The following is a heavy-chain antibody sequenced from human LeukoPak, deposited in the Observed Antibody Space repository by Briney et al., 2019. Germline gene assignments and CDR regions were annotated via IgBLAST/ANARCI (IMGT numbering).Heavy chain of an antibody. CDR1: GVTFSGHE. CDR3: ARAPNFGVFI. CDR2: ISSSGSTI. J-gene: IGHJ3*02. V-gene: IGHV3-48*03. D-gene: IGHD3-3*01. Sequence: GGSLTLSCAASGVTFSGHERNWIRQAPGKGLEWVSYISSSGSTIYYADSVKGRFTISRDNAKNSLYRQMNSLRAEGTAVYYCARAPNFGVFIWGQGTMVTVSS.